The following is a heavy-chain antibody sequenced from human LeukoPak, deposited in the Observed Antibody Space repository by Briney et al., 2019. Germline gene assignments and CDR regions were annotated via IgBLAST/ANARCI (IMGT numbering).Heavy chain of an antibody. CDR2: ISGGGGTT. CDR1: GFTFSNYA. J-gene: IGHJ4*01. D-gene: IGHD6-13*01. V-gene: IGHV3-23*01. CDR3: ASISAAGPVLVQKEHYFDY. Sequence: GGSLRLSCAASGFTFSNYAMSWVRQAPGKGLEWVSVISGGGGTTYYAESVKGRFTISRDNSKKTLYLQMNSLRAEDTAVYYCASISAAGPVLVQKEHYFDYWGHGTLVTVSS.